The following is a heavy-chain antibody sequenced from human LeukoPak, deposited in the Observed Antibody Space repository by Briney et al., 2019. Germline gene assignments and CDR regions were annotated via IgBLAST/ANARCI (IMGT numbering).Heavy chain of an antibody. CDR1: GFAFSSYA. Sequence: GGSLRLSCAASGFAFSSYAMSWVRQAPGKGLEWVSVTSGSGGNPYYADSVKGRFTISRDNSKNTLYLHMNSLRAEDTALYYCAKETGIILVRGAVDYWGQGTLVTVSS. CDR2: TSGSGGNP. V-gene: IGHV3-23*01. D-gene: IGHD3-10*01. J-gene: IGHJ4*02. CDR3: AKETGIILVRGAVDY.